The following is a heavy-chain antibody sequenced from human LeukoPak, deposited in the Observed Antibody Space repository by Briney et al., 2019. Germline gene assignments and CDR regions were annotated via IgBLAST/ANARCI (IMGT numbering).Heavy chain of an antibody. CDR1: GFTFSSYG. J-gene: IGHJ4*02. D-gene: IGHD6-25*01. CDR3: AKDLRSGGCYGGYFDY. V-gene: IGHV3-30*18. Sequence: GRSLRLSCAASGFTFSSYGMHWVRQAPGKGLEWVAVISYDGSNKYYADSVKGRFTISRDNSKNTLYLQMNSLRAEDTAVYYCAKDLRSGGCYGGYFDYWGQGTLVTVSS. CDR2: ISYDGSNK.